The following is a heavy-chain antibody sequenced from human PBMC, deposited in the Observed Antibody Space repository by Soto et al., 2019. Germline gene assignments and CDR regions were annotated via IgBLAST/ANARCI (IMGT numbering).Heavy chain of an antibody. CDR3: ARAIAVAGFYFDY. CDR2: IYSGGTT. D-gene: IGHD6-19*01. J-gene: IGHJ4*02. CDR1: GFTVSSNY. Sequence: GGSLRLSCAASGFTVSSNYMSWVRQAPGKGLEWVSVIYSGGTTYYADSVKGRLTISRDNSKNTLYLQMNSLRAEDTAVYYCARAIAVAGFYFDYWGQGTLVTVSS. V-gene: IGHV3-53*01.